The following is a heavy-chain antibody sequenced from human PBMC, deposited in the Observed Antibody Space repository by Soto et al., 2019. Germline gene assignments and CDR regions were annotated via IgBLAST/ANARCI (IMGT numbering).Heavy chain of an antibody. CDR1: GFTFSSYG. CDR2: IWYDGSNK. D-gene: IGHD3-10*01. CDR3: AGALGESYYMDV. Sequence: GGSLRLSCAASGFTFSSYGMHWVRQAPGKGLEWVAVIWYDGSNKYYADSVKGRFTISRDNSKNTLYLQMNSLRAEDTAVYYCAGALGESYYMDVWGKGTTVTVSS. J-gene: IGHJ6*03. V-gene: IGHV3-33*01.